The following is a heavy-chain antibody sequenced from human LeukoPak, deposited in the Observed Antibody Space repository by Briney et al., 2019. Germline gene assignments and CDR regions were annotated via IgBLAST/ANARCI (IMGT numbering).Heavy chain of an antibody. CDR1: GFTFSDYY. J-gene: IGHJ6*02. Sequence: GGSLRLSRAASGFTFSDYYMSWIRQAPGKGLEWVSYISSSGSTIYYADSVKGRFTISRDNAKNSLYLQMNSLRAEDTAVYYCARAPAAAGFYYYYGMDVWGQGTTVTVSS. D-gene: IGHD6-13*01. CDR3: ARAPAAAGFYYYYGMDV. CDR2: ISSSGSTI. V-gene: IGHV3-11*01.